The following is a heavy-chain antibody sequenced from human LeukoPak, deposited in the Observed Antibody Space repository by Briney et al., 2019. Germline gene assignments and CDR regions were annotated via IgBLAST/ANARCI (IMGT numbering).Heavy chain of an antibody. CDR2: SNWNGGST. J-gene: IGHJ4*02. V-gene: IGHV3-20*04. CDR1: GFTFDDYG. Sequence: GGSLRLSCAASGFTFDDYGMSWVRQAPGKGLEWVSGSNWNGGSTGYAASLKGRFTISRDNAKNPLYLQMNSLSAEDTALYYCARDWREGPFDYWGQGTLVTVSS. CDR3: ARDWREGPFDY.